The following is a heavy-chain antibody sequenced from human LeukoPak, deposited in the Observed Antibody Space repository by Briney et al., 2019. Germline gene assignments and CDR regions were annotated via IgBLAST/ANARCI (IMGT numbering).Heavy chain of an antibody. CDR2: IYPGDSDT. Sequence: GGSLKISCKGSGYSFISYWIGWVRQMPGKGLEWMGIIYPGDSDTRYSPSFQGQVTISADKSISTAYLQWSILKASDTAMYYCARRDGYDSTTFDYWGQGTLVTVSS. CDR1: GYSFISYW. J-gene: IGHJ4*02. CDR3: ARRDGYDSTTFDY. V-gene: IGHV5-51*01. D-gene: IGHD5-24*01.